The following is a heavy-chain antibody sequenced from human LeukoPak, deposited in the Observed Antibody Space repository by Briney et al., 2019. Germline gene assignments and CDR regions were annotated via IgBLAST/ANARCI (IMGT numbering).Heavy chain of an antibody. CDR1: GFTFSNYA. CDR2: ISSSGDDT. CDR3: TKGFFGGHAFDI. V-gene: IGHV3-23*01. D-gene: IGHD3-10*01. J-gene: IGHJ3*02. Sequence: QPGGSLRLSCAASGFTFSNYAMSWVRQVPGKGLEWVSAISSSGDDTNYADSVKGRFTISRDNSNNTLYLQMNSLRVDNTAVYYCTKGFFGGHAFDIWGRGTMVTVSS.